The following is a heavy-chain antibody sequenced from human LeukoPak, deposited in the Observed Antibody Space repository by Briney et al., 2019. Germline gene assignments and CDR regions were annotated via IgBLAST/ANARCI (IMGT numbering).Heavy chain of an antibody. CDR2: INSDGSST. CDR3: ARGIVVVPAAMLY. Sequence: GGSLRLSCAASGFTFSSYWTHWVRQAPGKGLVWVSRINSDGSSTSYADSVKGRFTISRDNAKNTLYLQMNSLRAEDTAVYYCARGIVVVPAAMLYWGQGTLVTVSS. D-gene: IGHD2-2*01. J-gene: IGHJ4*02. CDR1: GFTFSSYW. V-gene: IGHV3-74*01.